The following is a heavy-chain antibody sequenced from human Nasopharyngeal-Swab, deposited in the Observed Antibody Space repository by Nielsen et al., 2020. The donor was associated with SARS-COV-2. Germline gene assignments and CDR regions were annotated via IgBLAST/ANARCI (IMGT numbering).Heavy chain of an antibody. J-gene: IGHJ4*02. Sequence: GGSLRLSCAASGFSFSTYALTWVREAPGKGLYWVGRVKSEGDGGSSEYASPVKGRFTISRDDSRRRVYLEMNSLKTEDTGVYYCTTGGYYLDYWGQGTLVTVSS. CDR3: TTGGYYLDY. D-gene: IGHD3-10*01. V-gene: IGHV3-15*01. CDR2: VKSEGDGGSS. CDR1: GFSFSTYA.